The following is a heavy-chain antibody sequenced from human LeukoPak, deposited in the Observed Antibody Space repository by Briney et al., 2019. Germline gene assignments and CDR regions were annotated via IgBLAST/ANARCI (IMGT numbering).Heavy chain of an antibody. Sequence: GGSLRLSCAASGFTFSSYSMNWVRQAPGKGLEWVSSISSSSSYIYYADSVKGRFTISRDNAKNSLYLQMNSLRAEDTAVYYCARDPSGSFDYGDYFDYWGQGTLVTVSS. CDR2: ISSSSSYI. J-gene: IGHJ4*02. V-gene: IGHV3-21*01. CDR3: ARDPSGSFDYGDYFDY. D-gene: IGHD4-17*01. CDR1: GFTFSSYS.